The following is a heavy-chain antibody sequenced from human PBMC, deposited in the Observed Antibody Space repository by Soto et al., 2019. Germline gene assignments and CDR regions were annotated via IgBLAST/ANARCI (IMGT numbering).Heavy chain of an antibody. Sequence: ASVKVSCKASGGTFSSYAISWVRQAPGQGLEWMGWMNPICGNTGYAQKFQGRVTMTRNTSISTTYMELSSLRSEDTAVYYCARAWGTPRDYWGQGTLVTVSS. CDR3: ARAWGTPRDY. D-gene: IGHD3-16*01. V-gene: IGHV1-8*02. CDR2: MNPICGNT. CDR1: GGTFSSYA. J-gene: IGHJ4*02.